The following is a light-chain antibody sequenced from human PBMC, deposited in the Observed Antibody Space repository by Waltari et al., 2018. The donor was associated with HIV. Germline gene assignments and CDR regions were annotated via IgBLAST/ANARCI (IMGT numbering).Light chain of an antibody. CDR1: SSNLGLGYD. Sequence: QSVLTQPPSVSGAPGQRVTISCTGSSSNLGLGYDVQWYQQLPGTAPKLLVYDNTNRPSGVPDRFSGSKSCISASLASTGLQAEDEANYYCQSYDNSLSAWVFGGGTKVTVL. J-gene: IGLJ3*02. CDR2: DNT. V-gene: IGLV1-40*01. CDR3: QSYDNSLSAWV.